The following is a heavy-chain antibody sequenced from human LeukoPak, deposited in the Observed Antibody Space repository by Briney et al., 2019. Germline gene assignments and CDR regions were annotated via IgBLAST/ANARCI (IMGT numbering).Heavy chain of an antibody. J-gene: IGHJ6*02. V-gene: IGHV3-53*01. CDR3: ARDNPRSYYDFWSGYQNYYYYYGMDV. Sequence: GGSLRLSCAASGFTVSSNYMSWVRQAPGKGLEWVSVIYSGGSTYYADSVKGRLTISRDNSKNTLYLQMNSLRAEDTAVYYCARDNPRSYYDFWSGYQNYYYYYGMDVWGQGTTVTVSS. D-gene: IGHD3-3*01. CDR1: GFTVSSNY. CDR2: IYSGGST.